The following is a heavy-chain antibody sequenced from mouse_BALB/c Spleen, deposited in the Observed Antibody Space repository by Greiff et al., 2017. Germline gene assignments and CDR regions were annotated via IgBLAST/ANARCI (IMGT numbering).Heavy chain of an antibody. CDR1: GFTFSDYG. CDR3: ARRKSAGNFDY. CDR2: ISNLAYSI. D-gene: IGHD1-1*01. Sequence: EVKLMESGGGLVQPGGSRKLSCAASGFTFSDYGMAWVRQAPGKGPEWVAFISNLAYSIYYADTVTGRFTISRENAKNTLYLEMSSLRSEDTAMYYCARRKSAGNFDYWGQGTTLTVSS. J-gene: IGHJ2*01. V-gene: IGHV5-15*02.